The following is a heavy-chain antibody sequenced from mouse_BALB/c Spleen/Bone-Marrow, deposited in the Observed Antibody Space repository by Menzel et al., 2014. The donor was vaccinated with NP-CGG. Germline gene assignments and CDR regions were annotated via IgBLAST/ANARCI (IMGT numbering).Heavy chain of an antibody. J-gene: IGHJ4*01. V-gene: IGHV1S22*01. D-gene: IGHD2-3*01. CDR3: TLRWSYYAMDY. CDR1: GYTFTSYW. CDR2: IYPGSGST. Sequence: LQQSGSELVRPGASVKLSCKASGYTFTSYWMHWVKQRPGQGLEWIGNIYPGSGSTNYDEKSKSKATLTVDTSSSTAYMQLSSLTSEDSAVYYCTLRWSYYAMDYWGQGTSVTVSS.